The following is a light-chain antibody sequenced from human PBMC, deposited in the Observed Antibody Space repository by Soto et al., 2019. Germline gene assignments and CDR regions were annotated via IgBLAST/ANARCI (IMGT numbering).Light chain of an antibody. CDR1: QSISSH. CDR3: QQSYSTHT. V-gene: IGKV1-39*01. Sequence: DIPMTQSPSSLSASVGDRVTITCRASQSISSHLNWYQQKPGKVPKLLIYGASSLRSGVPSRFSGSGSGTDFTLTFDSLHPDDFATYYCQQSYSTHTFGQGTKLDIK. J-gene: IGKJ2*01. CDR2: GAS.